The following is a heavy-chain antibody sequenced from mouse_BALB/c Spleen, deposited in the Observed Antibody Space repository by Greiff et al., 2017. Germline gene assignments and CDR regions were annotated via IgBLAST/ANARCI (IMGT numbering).Heavy chain of an antibody. J-gene: IGHJ3*01. V-gene: IGHV14-1*02. CDR1: GFNIKDYY. CDR3: ARSGGITAWFAY. D-gene: IGHD2-4*01. Sequence: EVQLQQSGAELVRPGALVKLSCKASGFNIKDYYMHWVKQRPEQGLEWIGWIDPENGNTIYDPKFQGKASITADTSSNTAYLQLSSLTSEDTAVYYCARSGGITAWFAYWGQGTLVTVSA. CDR2: IDPENGNT.